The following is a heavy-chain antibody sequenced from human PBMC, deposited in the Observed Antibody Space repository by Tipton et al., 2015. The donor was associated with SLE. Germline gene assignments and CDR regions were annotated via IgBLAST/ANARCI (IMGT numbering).Heavy chain of an antibody. CDR3: AKGVGDLGPFDI. V-gene: IGHV3-30*02. CDR1: GFTFRSYG. D-gene: IGHD2-21*02. J-gene: IGHJ3*02. Sequence: SLRLSCAASGFTFRSYGMHWVRQAPGKGLEWVAFIRYDGTNKNYADSVKGRFTISRDNSKNTLYLQMNSLRAEDTAVYYCAKGVGDLGPFDIWGQGTMVTVSS. CDR2: IRYDGTNK.